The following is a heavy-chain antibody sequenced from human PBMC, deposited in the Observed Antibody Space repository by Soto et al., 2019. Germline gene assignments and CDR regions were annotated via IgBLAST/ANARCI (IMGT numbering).Heavy chain of an antibody. V-gene: IGHV1-18*01. CDR3: ARMLRGSNIDYCHHMDV. Sequence: QVQLVQSGAEVKKPGASVKVSCKASGYSFTSHGISWVRQAPGQGLEWMAWISASNGDTNYAQKFQGRVTVTTDTSTSTGHMEPRSLRSEDTAVYYCARMLRGSNIDYCHHMDVWGKGTKVTVSS. CDR2: ISASNGDT. D-gene: IGHD3-10*01. J-gene: IGHJ6*03. CDR1: GYSFTSHG.